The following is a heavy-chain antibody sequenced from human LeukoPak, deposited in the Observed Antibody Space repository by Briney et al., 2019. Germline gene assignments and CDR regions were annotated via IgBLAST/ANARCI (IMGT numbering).Heavy chain of an antibody. J-gene: IGHJ4*02. D-gene: IGHD5-18*01. CDR1: GYTFTSYD. CDR2: MNPNSGNT. CDR3: ARTPGMRSGYSYGCDY. V-gene: IGHV1-8*01. Sequence: ASVKVSCKASGYTFTSYDINWVRQATGQGLEWMGWMNPNSGNTGYAQKFQGRVTMTRNTSISTAYMELSSLRSEDTAVYYCARTPGMRSGYSYGCDYWGQGTLVTVSS.